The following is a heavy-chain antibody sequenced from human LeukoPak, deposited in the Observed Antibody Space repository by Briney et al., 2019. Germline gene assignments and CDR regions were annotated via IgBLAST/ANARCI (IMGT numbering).Heavy chain of an antibody. V-gene: IGHV4-59*12. CDR1: GSSFSSYF. Sequence: PSETLSLTCTVSGSSFSSYFWSWIRQPPGKGLEWIGYIDYSGSTYYNPSLKSRVIISVETSKNQFSLKLSSVTAADTAVNYCARSESWYYFDYWGQGTLVTVSS. J-gene: IGHJ4*02. D-gene: IGHD2-8*02. CDR2: IDYSGST. CDR3: ARSESWYYFDY.